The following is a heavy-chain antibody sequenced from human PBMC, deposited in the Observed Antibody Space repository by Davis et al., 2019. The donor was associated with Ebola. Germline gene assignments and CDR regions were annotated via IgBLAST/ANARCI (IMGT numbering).Heavy chain of an antibody. CDR2: INPSGGTT. CDR3: ARVPPRSSWWYYFDY. D-gene: IGHD6-13*01. J-gene: IGHJ4*02. V-gene: IGHV1-46*01. CDR1: GYTLVSYY. Sequence: ASVKVSCKASGYTLVSYYAHWVRQAPGQGLEWMGIINPSGGTTTYAQKFQGRVTITADESTSTAYMELSSLRSEDTAVYYCARVPPRSSWWYYFDYWGQGTLVTVSS.